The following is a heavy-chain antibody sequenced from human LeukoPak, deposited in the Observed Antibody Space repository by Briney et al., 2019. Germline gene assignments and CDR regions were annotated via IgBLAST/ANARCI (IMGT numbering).Heavy chain of an antibody. J-gene: IGHJ4*02. CDR3: ARDDSSSWWGYFDY. CDR2: INWNGGST. V-gene: IGHV3-20*04. Sequence: GGSLRLSCAASGFNVEDYGMSWVRQAPGKGLEWVSGINWNGGSTGYADSVKGRFTISRDNAKNSLYLQMNSLRAEDTALYYCARDDSSSWWGYFDYWGQGTLVTVSS. D-gene: IGHD6-13*01. CDR1: GFNVEDYG.